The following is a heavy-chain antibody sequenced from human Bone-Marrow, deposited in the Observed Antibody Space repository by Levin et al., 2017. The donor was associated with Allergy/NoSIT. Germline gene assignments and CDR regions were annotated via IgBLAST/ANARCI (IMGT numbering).Heavy chain of an antibody. J-gene: IGHJ5*01. CDR1: GFTVSSHG. D-gene: IGHD3-3*01. V-gene: IGHV3-30*18. CDR2: ISHNGRNE. CDR3: AKPFYDFWSGYEDSNWFDS. Sequence: TGGSLRLSCVASGFTVSSHGMHWVRQAPGKGLEWVAVISHNGRNEYYGDSVKGRVTISRDNSKNTVYLQMNILRAEDTAVYHCAKPFYDFWSGYEDSNWFDSWGQGTLVTVSS.